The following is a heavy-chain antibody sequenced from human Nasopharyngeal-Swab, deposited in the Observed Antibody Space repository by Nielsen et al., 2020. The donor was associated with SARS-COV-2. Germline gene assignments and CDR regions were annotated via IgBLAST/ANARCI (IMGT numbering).Heavy chain of an antibody. CDR3: AREPRYSYGLFDP. D-gene: IGHD5-18*01. J-gene: IGHJ5*02. CDR1: GYTFTGYY. V-gene: IGHV1-2*06. Sequence: ASVQVSCKASGYTFTGYYMHWVRQAPGQGLEWMGRINPNSGGTNYAQKFQGRVTMTRDTSISTAYMELSRLRSDDTAVYYCAREPRYSYGLFDPWGQGTLVTVSS. CDR2: INPNSGGT.